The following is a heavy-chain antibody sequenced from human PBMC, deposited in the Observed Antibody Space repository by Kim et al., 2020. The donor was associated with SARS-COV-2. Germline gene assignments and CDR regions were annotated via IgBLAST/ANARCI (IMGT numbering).Heavy chain of an antibody. V-gene: IGHV3-48*02. CDR1: GFTFSSYS. Sequence: GGSLTLSCAASGFTFSSYSMNWVRQAPGKGLEWVSYISSSSSTIYYADSVKGRFTISRDNAKNSLYLQMNSLRDEDTAVYYCARGLYGDYGDYYYYYGMDVWGQGTTVTVSS. CDR3: ARGLYGDYGDYYYYYGMDV. CDR2: ISSSSSTI. D-gene: IGHD4-17*01. J-gene: IGHJ6*02.